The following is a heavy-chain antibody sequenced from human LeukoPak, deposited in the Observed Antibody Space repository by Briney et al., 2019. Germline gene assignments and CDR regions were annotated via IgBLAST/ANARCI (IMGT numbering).Heavy chain of an antibody. CDR2: IYYSGST. V-gene: IGHV4-31*03. D-gene: IGHD2-21*02. CDR1: GGSISSGGYY. J-gene: IGHJ3*02. CDR3: ARVYIVVVTAWNAFDI. Sequence: PSETLSLTCTVSGGSISSGGYYWSWIRQHPGKGLEWIGYIYYSGSTYCNPSLKSRVTISVDTSKNQFSLKLSSVTAADTAVYYCARVYIVVVTAWNAFDIWGQGTMVTVSS.